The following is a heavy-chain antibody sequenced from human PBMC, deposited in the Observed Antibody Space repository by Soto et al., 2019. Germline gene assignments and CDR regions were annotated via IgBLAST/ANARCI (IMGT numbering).Heavy chain of an antibody. Sequence: EVQLLESGGGLVQPGGSLRLSCAASGFTFSSYAMSWVRQAPGKGLEWVSAISGSGGSTYYADSVKGRFTISRDNSKNTLYRQMNSLRAEDTAVYYCAKDMGRSLVRTDIPRGVFDYWGQGTLVTVSS. CDR2: ISGSGGST. CDR3: AKDMGRSLVRTDIPRGVFDY. D-gene: IGHD3-10*01. J-gene: IGHJ4*02. V-gene: IGHV3-23*01. CDR1: GFTFSSYA.